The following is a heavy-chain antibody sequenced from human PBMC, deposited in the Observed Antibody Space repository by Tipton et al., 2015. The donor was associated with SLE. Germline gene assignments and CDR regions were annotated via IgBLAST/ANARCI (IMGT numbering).Heavy chain of an antibody. Sequence: TLSLTCTVSGGSISSHYWSWIRQPPGKGLEWIGYIYYSGSTNYNPSLKSRVTISVDTSKNQFSLKLSSVTAADTAVYYCARATSSSSELGDYWGQGTLVTVSS. D-gene: IGHD6-6*01. CDR2: IYYSGST. CDR3: ARATSSSSELGDY. J-gene: IGHJ4*02. CDR1: GGSISSHY. V-gene: IGHV4-59*11.